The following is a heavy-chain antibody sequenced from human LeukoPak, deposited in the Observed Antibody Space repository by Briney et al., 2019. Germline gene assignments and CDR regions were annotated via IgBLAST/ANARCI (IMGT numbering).Heavy chain of an antibody. Sequence: SETLSLTCTVSADSISGNKWTWIRQPPGKDLEWIRCIFYSGSTSYNPSLKSRVTISLDTSNNQISLRLSSVTAADTAMYYCVKFGSGRYTDYFDPWGQGTLVTVSS. CDR2: IFYSGST. CDR3: VKFGSGRYTDYFDP. V-gene: IGHV4-59*01. D-gene: IGHD3-10*01. J-gene: IGHJ5*02. CDR1: ADSISGNK.